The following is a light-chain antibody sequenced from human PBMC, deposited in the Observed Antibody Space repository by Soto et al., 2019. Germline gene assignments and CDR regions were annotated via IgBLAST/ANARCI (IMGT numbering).Light chain of an antibody. CDR1: QSVSSY. J-gene: IGKJ5*01. CDR2: DAS. V-gene: IGKV3-11*01. Sequence: EIVLTQSPATLSLSPGERATLSCRASQSVSSYLAWYQQRPGQAPRLLIFDASTRATGIPARFSGSGSGTDFTLTISSLEPEDFAVYYCQHRSIWPVSCGQGTQREIK. CDR3: QHRSIWPVS.